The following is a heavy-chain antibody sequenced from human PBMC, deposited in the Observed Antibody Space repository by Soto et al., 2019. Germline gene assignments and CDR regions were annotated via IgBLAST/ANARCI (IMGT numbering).Heavy chain of an antibody. J-gene: IGHJ2*01. D-gene: IGHD3-9*01. CDR1: GGSFSGYY. CDR3: ARESHDILTGPPWVWYFDL. CDR2: INDGGSI. V-gene: IGHV4-34*01. Sequence: QVQLQQWGAGPLRPLETLSLTCGVSGGSFSGYYWAWIRQSPGKGLEWIGEINDGGSINYNPSLKSRVSISADTSKNHYSLNLRSVTAADTAVYYCARESHDILTGPPWVWYFDLWGRGTLVTVSS.